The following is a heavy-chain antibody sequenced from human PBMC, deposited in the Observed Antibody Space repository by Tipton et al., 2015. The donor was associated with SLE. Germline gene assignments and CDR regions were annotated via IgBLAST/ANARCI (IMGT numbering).Heavy chain of an antibody. CDR3: ARGVGTPPARFDP. Sequence: LSLTCAASGFTFSSYWMHWVRQAPGKGLVWVSRINTVGSSTTYADSVKGRFTISRDNAKSTLYLQMNSLRAEDTAVYYCARGVGTPPARFDPWGQGTLVTVSS. J-gene: IGHJ5*02. CDR2: INTVGSST. CDR1: GFTFSSYW. D-gene: IGHD4-23*01. V-gene: IGHV3-74*01.